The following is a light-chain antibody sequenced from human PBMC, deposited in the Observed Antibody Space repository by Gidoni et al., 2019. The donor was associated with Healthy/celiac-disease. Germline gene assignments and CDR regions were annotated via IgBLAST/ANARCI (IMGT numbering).Light chain of an antibody. Sequence: ELVLTQSPGTLSLSPGERATLSCRASQSVSSSYLAWYQQKPGQAPRLLIYGASSSASGIPDRFSGSGSGTDFTLTISRLEPEDFAVYYCQQYGSSPQTFGQGTKLEIK. CDR2: GAS. J-gene: IGKJ2*01. V-gene: IGKV3-20*01. CDR3: QQYGSSPQT. CDR1: QSVSSSY.